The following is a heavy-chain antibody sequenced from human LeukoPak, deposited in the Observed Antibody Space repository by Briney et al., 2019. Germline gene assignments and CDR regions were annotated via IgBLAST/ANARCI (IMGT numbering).Heavy chain of an antibody. V-gene: IGHV3-23*01. D-gene: IGHD1/OR15-1a*01. CDR3: AKSKSYWKNDAFDI. CDR1: GFTVSSYA. CDR2: ISGSGGST. Sequence: GGSLRLSCAASGFTVSSYAMSWVRQAPGKGLEGVSAISGSGGSTYYADSVKGRFTTSRGNSKNTLYLQMNSLRAEDTAVYYCAKSKSYWKNDAFDIWGQGTMVTVSS. J-gene: IGHJ3*02.